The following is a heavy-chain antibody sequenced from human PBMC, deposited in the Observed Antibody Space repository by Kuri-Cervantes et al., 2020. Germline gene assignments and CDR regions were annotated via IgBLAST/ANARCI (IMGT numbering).Heavy chain of an antibody. Sequence: GESLKISCAASGFTFSSYGMHWVRQAPGKGLEWVAFIWYDGSNEYYADSVKGRITISRDNSKNTLYLQMNSLRAEDTAVYYCASNPYTSDWYGAFNIWGQGTMVTVSS. CDR2: IWYDGSNE. CDR1: GFTFSSYG. J-gene: IGHJ3*02. D-gene: IGHD6-19*01. CDR3: ASNPYTSDWYGAFNI. V-gene: IGHV3-33*01.